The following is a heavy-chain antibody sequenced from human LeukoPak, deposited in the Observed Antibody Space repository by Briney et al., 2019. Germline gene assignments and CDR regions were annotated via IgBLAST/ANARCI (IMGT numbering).Heavy chain of an antibody. CDR3: AREGGTWGPRNWFDP. J-gene: IGHJ5*02. D-gene: IGHD7-27*01. CDR2: IKQDGSEK. CDR1: GFTFSSYW. V-gene: IGHV3-7*01. Sequence: GGSLRLSCAASGFTFSSYWMSWVRQAPGKGLEWVANIKQDGSEKYYVDSVKGRFAISRDNAKNSLYLQMNSLRAEDTAVYYCAREGGTWGPRNWFDPWGQGTLVTVSS.